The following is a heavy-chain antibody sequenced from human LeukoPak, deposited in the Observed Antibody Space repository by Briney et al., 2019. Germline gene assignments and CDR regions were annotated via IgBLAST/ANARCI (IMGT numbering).Heavy chain of an antibody. V-gene: IGHV4-4*09. CDR1: GGSISSYY. Sequence: SETLSLTCTVSGGSISSYYWSWIRQPPGKGLEWIGYIYTSGSTNYNPSLKSRVTISVDTSKNQFSLKLSSVTAADTAMYYCARLAFGVVIGWFDPWGQGTLVTVSS. CDR3: ARLAFGVVIGWFDP. CDR2: IYTSGST. J-gene: IGHJ5*02. D-gene: IGHD3-3*01.